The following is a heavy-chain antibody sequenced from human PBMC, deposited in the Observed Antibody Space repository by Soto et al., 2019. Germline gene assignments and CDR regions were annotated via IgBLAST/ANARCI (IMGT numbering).Heavy chain of an antibody. V-gene: IGHV3-30*18. J-gene: IGHJ4*02. Sequence: QVQLVESGGGVVQPGRSQRLSCAASGFTFSSYGMHWVRQAPGKGLEWVAVISYDGSNKYYADSVKGRFTISRDNSKNTLYLQMNSLRAEDTAVYYCAKDPFLSDWGQGTLVTVSS. CDR1: GFTFSSYG. D-gene: IGHD2-21*01. CDR3: AKDPFLSD. CDR2: ISYDGSNK.